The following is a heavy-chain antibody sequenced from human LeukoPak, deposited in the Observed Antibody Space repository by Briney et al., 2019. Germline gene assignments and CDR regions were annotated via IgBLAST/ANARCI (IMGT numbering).Heavy chain of an antibody. CDR3: AKVRYVDY. V-gene: IGHV3-23*01. J-gene: IGHJ4*02. CDR2: ISGSGGST. CDR1: GFPFSSYA. D-gene: IGHD4-17*01. Sequence: GSLKPSFAASGFPFSSYAMSWVRPAPGKGGEGGSGISGSGGSTYYSDSVKGRFTISRDNSKNTLYLQMNSLRAEDTAVYYCAKVRYVDYWGQGTLVTVSS.